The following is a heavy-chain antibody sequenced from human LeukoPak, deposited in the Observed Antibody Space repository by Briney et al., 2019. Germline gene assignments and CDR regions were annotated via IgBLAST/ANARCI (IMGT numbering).Heavy chain of an antibody. V-gene: IGHV4-4*02. J-gene: IGHJ4*02. CDR2: IYHSEST. CDR1: GGSISSSNW. Sequence: PSETLSLTRAVSGGSISSSNWWSWVRQPPGKGLEWIGEIYHSESTNYNPSLKSRVTFSVDKSKNQFSLKLTSVTAADTAVYYCASKGSSSSRYYFDYWGQGTLVTVSS. D-gene: IGHD2-2*01. CDR3: ASKGSSSSRYYFDY.